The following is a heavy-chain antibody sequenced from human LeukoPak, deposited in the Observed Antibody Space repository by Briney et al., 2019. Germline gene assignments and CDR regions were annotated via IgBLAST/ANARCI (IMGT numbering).Heavy chain of an antibody. CDR3: ARDGGAIQLWSEYYYYYYYMDV. J-gene: IGHJ6*03. CDR2: INHSGST. CDR1: GGSIISGDYY. Sequence: SQTLSLTCIVSGGSIISGDYYWSWIRQPPGKGLEWIGEINHSGSTNYNPSLKSRVTISVDTSKNQFSLKLSSVTATDTAVYYCARDGGAIQLWSEYYYYYYYMDVWGKGTTVTVSS. D-gene: IGHD5-18*01. V-gene: IGHV4-30-4*08.